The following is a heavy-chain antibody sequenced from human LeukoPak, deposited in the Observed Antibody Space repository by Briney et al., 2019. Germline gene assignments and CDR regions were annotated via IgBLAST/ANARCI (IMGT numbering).Heavy chain of an antibody. CDR1: GFTFSSYW. CDR2: INSDGRGT. Sequence: GGSLRLSCAASGFTFSSYWMHWVRQAPGKGLVWVSRINSDGRGTSYADSVKGRFTISRDNAKNTLYLQMNSLRAEDTAVYYCARGEYDFWSGYYTGGGMDVWGQGTTVTVSS. CDR3: ARGEYDFWSGYYTGGGMDV. V-gene: IGHV3-74*01. J-gene: IGHJ6*02. D-gene: IGHD3-3*01.